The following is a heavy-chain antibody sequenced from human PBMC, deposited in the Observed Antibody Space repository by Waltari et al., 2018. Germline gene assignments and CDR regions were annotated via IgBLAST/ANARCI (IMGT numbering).Heavy chain of an antibody. D-gene: IGHD3-22*01. J-gene: IGHJ3*02. CDR1: GGSISSHY. Sequence: QVQLQESGPGLVKPSETLSLTCTVSGGSISSHYWRWIRQPPGKGLEWIGYIYYSGSTNYNPSLKSRVTISVDTSKNQFSLKLSSVTAADTAVYYCARETYYYDSSGYAFDIWGQGTMVTVSS. V-gene: IGHV4-59*11. CDR2: IYYSGST. CDR3: ARETYYYDSSGYAFDI.